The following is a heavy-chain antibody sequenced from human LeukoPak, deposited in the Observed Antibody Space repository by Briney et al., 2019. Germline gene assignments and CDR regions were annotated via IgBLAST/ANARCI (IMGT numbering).Heavy chain of an antibody. J-gene: IGHJ4*02. CDR1: GYTFTSYD. CDR2: MNPNSGNT. D-gene: IGHD3-22*01. CDR3: ARSDYDSSGYYLLFDY. V-gene: IGHV1-8*01. Sequence: ASVKVSCKASGYTFTSYDINWVRQATGQGLEWMGWMNPNSGNTGYAQKFQGRVTMTRNTSISTAYMELSSLRSEDTAVYYCARSDYDSSGYYLLFDYWGQGTLVTVSS.